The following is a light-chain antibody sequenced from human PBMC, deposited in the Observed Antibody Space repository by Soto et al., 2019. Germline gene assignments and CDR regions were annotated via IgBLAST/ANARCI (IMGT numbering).Light chain of an antibody. Sequence: EIVLTQSPATLSLSPGERATLSCRASQSVSSYLAWYQQKPGQAPRLLIYDASNRATGIPARFSGSGSGTDVTLTISSLEPADFAVYYCQQRETFGPGTKVDIK. J-gene: IGKJ3*01. CDR3: QQRET. V-gene: IGKV3-11*01. CDR1: QSVSSY. CDR2: DAS.